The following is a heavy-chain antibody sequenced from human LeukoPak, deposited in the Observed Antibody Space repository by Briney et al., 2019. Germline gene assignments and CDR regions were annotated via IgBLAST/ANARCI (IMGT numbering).Heavy chain of an antibody. J-gene: IGHJ4*02. Sequence: ASVKVSCKASGYTLTSYYLLWVRQAPGQGLEWMRIINPSGGSTSYAQKFQGRVTMTRDMSTSTVYMELSSLRSEDTAVYYCARVDRSLWHAGFDYWGQGTLVSVSS. V-gene: IGHV1-46*01. CDR1: GYTLTSYY. CDR2: INPSGGST. CDR3: ARVDRSLWHAGFDY. D-gene: IGHD3-10*01.